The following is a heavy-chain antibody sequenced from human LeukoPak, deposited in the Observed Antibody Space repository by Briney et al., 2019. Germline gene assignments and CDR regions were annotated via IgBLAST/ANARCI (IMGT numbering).Heavy chain of an antibody. J-gene: IGHJ6*03. CDR3: ARHRKSARNYLYYYMDV. V-gene: IGHV4-39*01. CDR1: GDSIHSVYYY. Sequence: SETLSLTCTVSGDSIHSVYYYWGRIRQSPGKGLECIGSIYFDGETSYSPLLKSRLIISIDTSKNQFSLNLTSVTAADTALYYCARHRKSARNYLYYYMDVWGKGTTVTVSS. D-gene: IGHD6-6*01. CDR2: IYFDGET.